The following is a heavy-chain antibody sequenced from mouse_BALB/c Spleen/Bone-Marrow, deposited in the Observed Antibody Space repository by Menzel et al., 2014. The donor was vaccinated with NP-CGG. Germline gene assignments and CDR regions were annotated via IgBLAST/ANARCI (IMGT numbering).Heavy chain of an antibody. CDR3: TCFYYDYDGLGWFAY. J-gene: IGHJ3*01. Sequence: EVQLQQSGTVLARPGASVKMSCKASGYTFINYWMHWVKQRPGQGLEWIGAIYPGNSDTSYNQKFKAKAKLTAVTSTSTAYMELSSLTNEDSAVYYCTCFYYDYDGLGWFAYWGQGTLDTVSA. CDR1: GYTFINYW. V-gene: IGHV1-5*01. D-gene: IGHD2-4*01. CDR2: IYPGNSDT.